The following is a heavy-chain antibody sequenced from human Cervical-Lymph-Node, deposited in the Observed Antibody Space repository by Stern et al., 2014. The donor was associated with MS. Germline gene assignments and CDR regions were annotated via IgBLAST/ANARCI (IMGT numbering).Heavy chain of an antibody. CDR3: ARSSLYDFLDF. CDR1: GFSLSTSGVG. Sequence: QVTLKESGPTLVKPTQTLTLTCTFSGFSLSTSGVGVAWVRQPPGKALEWLALMYWDDDKRYSPSLESRLTITKDTSKNQVVLTLTNLDPVDTATYYCARSSLYDFLDFWGQGTLVTVSS. V-gene: IGHV2-5*02. CDR2: MYWDDDK. J-gene: IGHJ4*02. D-gene: IGHD3/OR15-3a*01.